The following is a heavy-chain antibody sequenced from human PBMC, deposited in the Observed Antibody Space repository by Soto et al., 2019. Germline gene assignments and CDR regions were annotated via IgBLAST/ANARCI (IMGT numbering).Heavy chain of an antibody. V-gene: IGHV1-46*01. D-gene: IGHD1-26*01. CDR1: GYTFTSYY. CDR3: ARDSGISSPLDY. CDR2: INPSGGST. J-gene: IGHJ4*02. Sequence: QVQLVQSGAEVKKPGASVKVSCKASGYTFTSYYMHWVRQAPGQGLEWMAIINPSGGSTVYAQNFQGRVTMTRDTSSSTVYLELSSLRSEDTAVYFCARDSGISSPLDYWGQGTLVTVSS.